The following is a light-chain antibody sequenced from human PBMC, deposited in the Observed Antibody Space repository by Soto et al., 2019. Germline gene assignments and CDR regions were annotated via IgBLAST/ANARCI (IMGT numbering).Light chain of an antibody. Sequence: QSALTQPASVSGSPGQSITISCTGTSSDVGSYNYVSWYQQHPGKAPKLMIYEVSNRPSGVSNRFSGSKSGNTASLTISGRQAEDEADYYCSSYTSSSTGVFGGGTKVTVL. CDR1: SSDVGSYNY. CDR3: SSYTSSSTGV. V-gene: IGLV2-14*01. CDR2: EVS. J-gene: IGLJ2*01.